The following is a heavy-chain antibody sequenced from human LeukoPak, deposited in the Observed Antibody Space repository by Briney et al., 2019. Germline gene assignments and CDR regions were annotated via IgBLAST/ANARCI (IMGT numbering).Heavy chain of an antibody. V-gene: IGHV4-39*07. D-gene: IGHD1-26*01. CDR2: IYYSGST. CDR3: ARELAASRGPSFTTYGMDV. J-gene: IGHJ6*02. CDR1: GGSISSSSYY. Sequence: KASETLSLTCTVSGGSISSSSYYWGWVRQPPGKGLEWIGSIYYSGSTYHNPSLKSRVTISVDTSKNQFSLKLSSVTAADTAVYYCARELAASRGPSFTTYGMDVWGQGTTVTVSS.